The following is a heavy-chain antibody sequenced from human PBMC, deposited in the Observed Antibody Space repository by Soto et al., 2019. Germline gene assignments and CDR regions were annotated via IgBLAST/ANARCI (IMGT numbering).Heavy chain of an antibody. V-gene: IGHV1-2*04. D-gene: IGHD1-26*01. CDR2: INPNSGGT. CDR1: GYTFTGYY. Sequence: QVQMVQSGAEVKKPGASVKVSCKASGYTFTGYYMHWVRQAPGQGLEWMGWINPNSGGTNYAQKFQGWVTMTRDTSISTAYMELSRLRSDDTAVYYCARGATQTHYYYYGMDVWGQGTTVTVSS. J-gene: IGHJ6*02. CDR3: ARGATQTHYYYYGMDV.